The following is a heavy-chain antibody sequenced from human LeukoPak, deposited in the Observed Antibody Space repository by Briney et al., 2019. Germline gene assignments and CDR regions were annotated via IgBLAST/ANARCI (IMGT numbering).Heavy chain of an antibody. J-gene: IGHJ3*01. CDR1: GASISGYY. Sequence: SETLSLTCSVSGASISGYYWGWIRQPPGKGLEWIGDIHYSGSSNQSPSLRSRVTQLVDTPKNQFSLKLNSVTAADTAMYYCARHLDWDSGGDAFDFWGRGTMVSVSS. CDR3: ARHLDWDSGGDAFDF. D-gene: IGHD3/OR15-3a*01. V-gene: IGHV4-59*08. CDR2: IHYSGSS.